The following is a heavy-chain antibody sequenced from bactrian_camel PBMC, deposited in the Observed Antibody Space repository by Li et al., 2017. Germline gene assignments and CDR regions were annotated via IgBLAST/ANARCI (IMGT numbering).Heavy chain of an antibody. CDR1: GYSGGPYC. CDR2: IDGAGGL. J-gene: IGHJ4*01. D-gene: IGHD3*01. Sequence: HVQLVESGGGSVQAGGSLRLSCVASGYSGGPYCMAWFRQGPGKERERVAVIDGAGGLNYLESVKGRFTISRDNAKNTLYLQLNSLKPEDSAMYYCAADQYAFGLGNAYRYWGQGTQVTVS. CDR3: AADQYAFGLGNAYRY. V-gene: IGHV3S55*01.